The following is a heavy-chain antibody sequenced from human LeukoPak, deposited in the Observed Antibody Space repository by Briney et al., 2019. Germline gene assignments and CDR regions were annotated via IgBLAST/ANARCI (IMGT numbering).Heavy chain of an antibody. Sequence: GGSLRLSCAASGFTFSSYATSWVRQAPGKGLEWVSAISGSGGSTYYADSVKGRFTITRDNSKNTLYLQMNSLRAEDTAVYYCAKVPYDSSGYSTYYFDYWGQGTLVTVSS. J-gene: IGHJ4*02. CDR1: GFTFSSYA. V-gene: IGHV3-23*01. D-gene: IGHD3-22*01. CDR3: AKVPYDSSGYSTYYFDY. CDR2: ISGSGGST.